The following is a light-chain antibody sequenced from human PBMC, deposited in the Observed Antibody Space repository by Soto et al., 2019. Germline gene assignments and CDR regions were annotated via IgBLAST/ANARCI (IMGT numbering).Light chain of an antibody. V-gene: IGLV2-14*01. CDR1: SSDVGGSNS. CDR3: SSYTSTNTIV. Sequence: QSALTQPASVSGSPGQSITISCTGPSSDVGGSNSVSWYQQHPGQAHKLIIYEVSNRPSGVSNRFSGSKSGNTASLTISGLQAEDETDYYCSSYTSTNTIVFGRGTKLTVL. J-gene: IGLJ2*01. CDR2: EVS.